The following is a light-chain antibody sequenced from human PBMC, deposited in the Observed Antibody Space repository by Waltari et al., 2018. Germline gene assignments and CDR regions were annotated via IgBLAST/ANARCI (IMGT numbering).Light chain of an antibody. V-gene: IGLV1-44*01. CDR2: SHN. J-gene: IGLJ1*01. CDR3: AVWDDSLNGCV. CDR1: SSNIGSNT. Sequence: QSVLTQPPSASGTPGQRVTISCSGGSSNIGSNTVNWSQQLPGTAPKLLIFSHNQRPAGVPDRFSGSQSGTSASLSISGLQSEDEADYYCAVWDDSLNGCVFGTGTKVTVL.